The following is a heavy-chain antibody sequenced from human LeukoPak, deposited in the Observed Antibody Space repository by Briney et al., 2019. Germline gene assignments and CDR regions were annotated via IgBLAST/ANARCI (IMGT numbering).Heavy chain of an antibody. CDR2: IGAYNGNT. CDR3: ARVRSGTTVTKLPKPIDY. V-gene: IGHV1-18*01. CDR1: GYTFTSYG. J-gene: IGHJ4*02. Sequence: ASVKVSCKASGYTFTSYGISWVRQAPGQGLEWMGWIGAYNGNTNYAQKLQGRVTMTTDTSTSTAYMELRSLRSDDTAVYYCARVRSGTTVTKLPKPIDYWGQGTLVTVSS. D-gene: IGHD4-17*01.